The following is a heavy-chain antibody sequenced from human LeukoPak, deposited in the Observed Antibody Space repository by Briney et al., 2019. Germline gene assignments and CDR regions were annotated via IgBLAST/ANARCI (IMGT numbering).Heavy chain of an antibody. Sequence: SETLSLTCTVSGGSISTYYWSWIRQPPGEGLEWIGYIYYTGSTNYNPSLKSRVTISVDTSKNQFSLKLSSVTAADTAVYYCARRVAVAGTIDYWGQGTLVTVSS. CDR3: ARRVAVAGTIDY. V-gene: IGHV4-59*08. CDR2: IYYTGST. J-gene: IGHJ4*02. D-gene: IGHD6-19*01. CDR1: GGSISTYY.